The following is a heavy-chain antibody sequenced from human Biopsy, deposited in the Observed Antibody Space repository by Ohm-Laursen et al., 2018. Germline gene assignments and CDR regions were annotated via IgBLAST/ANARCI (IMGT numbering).Heavy chain of an antibody. J-gene: IGHJ6*02. CDR1: GFTVSRNY. Sequence: SLRLSCAASGFTVSRNYMNWVRQAPGKGLEWVSSISTSSTYIYYADSVKGRFSISRDDALNSLYLQMHSLRAEDTAVYYCARDTRWSPYSMDVWGQGTTVTVSS. CDR3: ARDTRWSPYSMDV. CDR2: ISTSSTYI. D-gene: IGHD4-23*01. V-gene: IGHV3-21*04.